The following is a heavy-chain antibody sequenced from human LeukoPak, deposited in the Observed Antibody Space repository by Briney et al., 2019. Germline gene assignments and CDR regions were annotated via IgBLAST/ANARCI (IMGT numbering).Heavy chain of an antibody. CDR2: ISTSGSTI. Sequence: GGSLRLSCAASGFTFSDYHMSWIRQAPGKGLEWVSYISTSGSTIYYADSLKGRFTISRDNAKNSLYLQMNSLRAEDTAVYYCARAKRGYSYGYYHYFDYWGQGTLVTVSS. V-gene: IGHV3-11*01. CDR1: GFTFSDYH. D-gene: IGHD5-18*01. J-gene: IGHJ4*02. CDR3: ARAKRGYSYGYYHYFDY.